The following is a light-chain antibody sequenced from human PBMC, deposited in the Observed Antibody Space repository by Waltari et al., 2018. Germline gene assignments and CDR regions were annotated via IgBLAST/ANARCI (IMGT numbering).Light chain of an antibody. CDR2: LGS. CDR3: MQALQTPRT. Sequence: DIVMTQSPVSLPVTAGEPDSIPCRSIQSLLHSNTHNYLDWYVQKPGQSPQLLIYLGSNRASGVPDRFSGRGSGTYFTLKISRVETEDVGVYYCMQALQTPRTFGQGTKVEI. J-gene: IGKJ1*01. V-gene: IGKV2-28*01. CDR1: QSLLHSNTHNY.